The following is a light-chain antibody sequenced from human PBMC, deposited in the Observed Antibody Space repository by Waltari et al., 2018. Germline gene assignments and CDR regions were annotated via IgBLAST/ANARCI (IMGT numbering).Light chain of an antibody. CDR1: QSISTN. J-gene: IGKJ2*01. V-gene: IGKV3-15*01. CDR2: GAS. Sequence: IVMTQSPATLSVSPGERATLSCRAIQSISTNLAWFQEKPGQAPRPLIYGASTRATGVPARFSGSGSGTYFTLVISSLQSEDFAVYYCQQYDKWLRYSFGQGTKLEIK. CDR3: QQYDKWLRYS.